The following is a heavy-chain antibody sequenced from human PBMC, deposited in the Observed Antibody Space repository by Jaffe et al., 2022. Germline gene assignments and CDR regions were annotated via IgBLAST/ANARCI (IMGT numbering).Heavy chain of an antibody. CDR3: ARARLTDYDILTGHITPLDY. D-gene: IGHD3-9*01. CDR2: IIPILGIA. CDR1: GGTFSSYT. J-gene: IGHJ4*02. Sequence: QVQLVQSGAEVKKPGSSVKVSCKASGGTFSSYTISWVRQAPGQGLEWMGRIIPILGIANYAQKFQGRVTITADKSTSTAYMELSSLRSEDTAVYYCARARLTDYDILTGHITPLDYWGQGTLVTVSS. V-gene: IGHV1-69*02.